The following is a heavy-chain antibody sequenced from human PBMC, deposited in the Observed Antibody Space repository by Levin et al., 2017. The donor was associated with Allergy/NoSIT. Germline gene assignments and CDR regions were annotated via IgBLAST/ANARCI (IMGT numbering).Heavy chain of an antibody. J-gene: IGHJ4*02. D-gene: IGHD2-15*01. Sequence: VASVKVSCKASGYIFNTFGFSWVRQAPGKGPEWMGWISSDNGNTKYAQGLQGRVTMTTDTSTSTAYMELRSLRSDDTAVYYCARDCTGGSCYPMYWGQGTLVTVSS. V-gene: IGHV1-18*01. CDR1: GYIFNTFG. CDR2: ISSDNGNT. CDR3: ARDCTGGSCYPMY.